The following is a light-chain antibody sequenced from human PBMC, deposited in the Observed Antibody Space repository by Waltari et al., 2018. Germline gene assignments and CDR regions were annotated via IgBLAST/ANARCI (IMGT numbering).Light chain of an antibody. CDR1: QSVTRA. J-gene: IGKJ1*01. CDR3: QHYLRLPVT. Sequence: DIVLTQSPVTLSLSPGESSPLSCRTSQSVTRALAWYQQKPGQAPRLLIYGASNRATGIPDRFSGSGSGTDFSLTISSLEPEDFAVYYCQHYLRLPVTFGQGTKVEVK. V-gene: IGKV3-20*01. CDR2: GAS.